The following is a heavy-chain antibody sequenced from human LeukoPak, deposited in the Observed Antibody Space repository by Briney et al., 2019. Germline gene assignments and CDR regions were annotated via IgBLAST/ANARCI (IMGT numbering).Heavy chain of an antibody. CDR1: GFTFSSYA. J-gene: IGHJ4*02. V-gene: IGHV3-64*01. Sequence: GGSLRLSCAASGFTFSSYAMHGVRQAPGKGLEYVSAISSNGGSTYYANSVKGRFTISRDNSKNTLYLQMGSLRAEDMAVYYCARDYTWRSSGWSHFDYWGQGTLVTVSS. CDR3: ARDYTWRSSGWSHFDY. CDR2: ISSNGGST. D-gene: IGHD6-19*01.